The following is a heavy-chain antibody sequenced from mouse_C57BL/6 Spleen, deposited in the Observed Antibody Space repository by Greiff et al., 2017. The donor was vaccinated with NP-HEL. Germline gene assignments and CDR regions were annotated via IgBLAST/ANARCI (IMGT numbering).Heavy chain of an antibody. V-gene: IGHV1-39*01. CDR2: INPNYGTT. Sequence: EVQLQQSGPELVKPGASVKISCKASGYSFTDYNMNWVKQSNGKSLEWIGVINPNYGTTSYNQKFKGKATLTVDQSSSTAYMQLNILTSEDSAVYYCARGYYGSSYAWFAYWGQGTLVTVSA. D-gene: IGHD1-1*01. CDR3: ARGYYGSSYAWFAY. J-gene: IGHJ3*01. CDR1: GYSFTDYN.